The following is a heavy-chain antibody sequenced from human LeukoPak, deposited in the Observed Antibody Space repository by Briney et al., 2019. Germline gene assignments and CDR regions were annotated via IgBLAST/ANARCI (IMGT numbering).Heavy chain of an antibody. V-gene: IGHV4-34*01. J-gene: IGHJ4*02. D-gene: IGHD6-19*01. CDR1: GGSFSGYY. CDR2: INHSGST. CDR3: VRLASGLIDY. Sequence: KPSETLSLTCAVYGGSFSGYYWSWICQPPGKGLEWIGEINHSGSTNYNPSLKSRVTISVDTSKNQFSLKLSSVTAADTAVYYCVRLASGLIDYWGQGTLVTVSS.